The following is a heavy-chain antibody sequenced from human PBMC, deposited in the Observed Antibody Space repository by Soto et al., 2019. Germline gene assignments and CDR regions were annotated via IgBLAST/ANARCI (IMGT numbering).Heavy chain of an antibody. V-gene: IGHV3-48*03. CDR3: ARDIPKPHYYYGMDV. CDR2: ISSSGSTI. Sequence: GGSLRLSCAASGFTFSSYEMNWVRQAPGKGLEWVSYISSSGSTIYYADSVKGRFTISRDNAKNSLYLQMNSLRAEDTAVYYCARDIPKPHYYYGMDVWGQGTTVTVSS. D-gene: IGHD2-21*01. J-gene: IGHJ6*02. CDR1: GFTFSSYE.